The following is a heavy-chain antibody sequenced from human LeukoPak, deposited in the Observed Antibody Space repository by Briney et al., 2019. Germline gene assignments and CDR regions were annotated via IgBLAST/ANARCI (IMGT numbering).Heavy chain of an antibody. CDR3: ARGSYSSSWYGSEYFQH. Sequence: GGSLRLSCAASGFTFSNYGMHWVRQAPGKGLEWVAVISYDGSNKYYADSVKGRFTISRDNSKNTLYLQMNSLRAEDTAVYYCARGSYSSSWYGSEYFQHWGQGTLVTVSS. CDR2: ISYDGSNK. D-gene: IGHD6-13*01. CDR1: GFTFSNYG. V-gene: IGHV3-30*19. J-gene: IGHJ1*01.